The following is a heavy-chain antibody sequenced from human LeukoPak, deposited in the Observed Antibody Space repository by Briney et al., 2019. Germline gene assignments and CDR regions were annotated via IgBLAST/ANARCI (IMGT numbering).Heavy chain of an antibody. V-gene: IGHV3-48*01. CDR3: AGYCSGGSCYPPRYYYYYMDV. CDR1: GFTFSTYS. D-gene: IGHD2-15*01. J-gene: IGHJ6*03. CDR2: ISSSGNTI. Sequence: GGSLRLSCAASGFTFSTYSMNWVRQAPGRGLEWVSYISSSGNTIYYADSVKGRFTISRDNAKNSLYLQMNSLRAEDTAVYYCAGYCSGGSCYPPRYYYYYMDVWGKGTTVTVSS.